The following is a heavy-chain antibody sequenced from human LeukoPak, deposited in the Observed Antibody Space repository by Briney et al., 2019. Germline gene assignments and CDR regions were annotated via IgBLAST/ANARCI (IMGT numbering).Heavy chain of an antibody. J-gene: IGHJ4*02. D-gene: IGHD2-8*01. CDR2: ISSSSSYI. V-gene: IGHV3-21*01. CDR3: ALIIGNNGLFDY. CDR1: GFTFSSYS. Sequence: PGGSLRLSCAASGFTFSSYSMNWVREAPGKGLEWASSISSSSSYIYYADSMKGRFTISRDNAKNSLYLQINSLRAEDTAVYYCALIIGNNGLFDYWGQGTLVTVSS.